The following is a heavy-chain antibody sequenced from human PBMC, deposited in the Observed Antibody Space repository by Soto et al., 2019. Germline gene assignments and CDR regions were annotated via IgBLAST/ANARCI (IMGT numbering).Heavy chain of an antibody. CDR3: ESQRPSAVTQAHFDV. Sequence: TSVKVSCKASGYTFTCYGINWVRQAPGRGLEWMGWINPGNGNTKYSQQFQGRVIIDRDTSASTAYMELSSLRSEDTAVYYCESQRPSAVTQAHFDVWGQRTLVTVS. D-gene: IGHD4-17*01. J-gene: IGHJ4*02. CDR1: GYTFTCYG. V-gene: IGHV1-3*01. CDR2: INPGNGNT.